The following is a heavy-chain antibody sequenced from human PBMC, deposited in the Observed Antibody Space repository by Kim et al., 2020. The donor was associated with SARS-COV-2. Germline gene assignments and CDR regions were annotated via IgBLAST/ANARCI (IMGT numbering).Heavy chain of an antibody. CDR2: GT. J-gene: IGHJ4*02. V-gene: IGHV1-2*04. Sequence: GTNYAQKFQGWVTMTRDTSISTAYMELSRLRSDDTAVYYCARAGVGYYFDYWGQGTLVTVSS. D-gene: IGHD3-10*01. CDR3: ARAGVGYYFDY.